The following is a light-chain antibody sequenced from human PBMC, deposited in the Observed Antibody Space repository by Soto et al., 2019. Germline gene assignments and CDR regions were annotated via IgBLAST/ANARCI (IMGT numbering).Light chain of an antibody. CDR3: SSYAGSNISV. V-gene: IGLV2-8*01. CDR1: SSDVGGYDY. J-gene: IGLJ1*01. Sequence: QSALTQPHSESGSPGQSVTISCTGTSSDVGGYDYVSWYQQHPGEAPKLMIYEVSKRPSGVPDRFSGSKSGVTASLSVSGLQAEDEADYYCSSYAGSNISVFGTGTKVTVL. CDR2: EVS.